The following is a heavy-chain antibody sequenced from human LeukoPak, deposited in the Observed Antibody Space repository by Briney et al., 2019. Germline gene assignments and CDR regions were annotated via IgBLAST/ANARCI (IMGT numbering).Heavy chain of an antibody. D-gene: IGHD3-22*01. V-gene: IGHV4-59*12. CDR2: IYYSGST. CDR1: GGSISSYY. CDR3: ARVTGYMIEDYFDS. Sequence: SETLSLTCTVSGGSISSYYWSWIRQPPGKGLEWIGYIYYSGSTNYNPSLKSRVTISVDTSKNQFSLKLSSVTAADTAVYYCARVTGYMIEDYFDSWGQGTLVTVSS. J-gene: IGHJ4*02.